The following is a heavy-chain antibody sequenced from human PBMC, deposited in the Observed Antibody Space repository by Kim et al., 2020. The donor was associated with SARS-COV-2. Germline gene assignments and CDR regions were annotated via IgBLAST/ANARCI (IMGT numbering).Heavy chain of an antibody. CDR2: IIPIFGTA. D-gene: IGHD4-17*01. CDR1: GGTFSSYA. V-gene: IGHV1-69*13. J-gene: IGHJ6*02. CDR3: ARGDETTVTTDDYGMDV. Sequence: SVKVSCKASGGTFSSYAISWVRQAPGQGLEWMGGIIPIFGTANYAQKFQGRVTITADESTSTAYMELSSLRSEDTAVYYCARGDETTVTTDDYGMDVWGQGTTVTVSS.